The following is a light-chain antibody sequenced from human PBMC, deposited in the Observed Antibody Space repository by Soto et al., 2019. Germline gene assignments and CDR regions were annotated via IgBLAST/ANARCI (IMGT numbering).Light chain of an antibody. CDR3: QQYNTWLWT. Sequence: EVVMTQSPATLSVSPGERVTLSCRASQSINAHLAWYQQKPGQAPRLLIHGASTRATGIPARFSGSGFGTEFILTITSIQSEDFAVYYCQQYNTWLWTVGQGTKVEIQ. CDR2: GAS. CDR1: QSINAH. V-gene: IGKV3-15*01. J-gene: IGKJ1*01.